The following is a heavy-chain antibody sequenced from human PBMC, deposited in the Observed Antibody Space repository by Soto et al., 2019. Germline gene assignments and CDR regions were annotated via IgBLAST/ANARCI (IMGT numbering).Heavy chain of an antibody. CDR2: ISYDGSNK. V-gene: IGHV3-30-3*01. D-gene: IGHD5-18*01. J-gene: IGHJ4*02. Sequence: QVQLVESGGGVVQPGRSLRLSCAASGFTFSSYAMHWVRQAPGKGLKWVAVISYDGSNKYYADSVKGRFTISRDNSKNTLYLQMNSLRAEDTAVYYCARDLRHSYGYLEVDDYWGQGTMVTVSS. CDR1: GFTFSSYA. CDR3: ARDLRHSYGYLEVDDY.